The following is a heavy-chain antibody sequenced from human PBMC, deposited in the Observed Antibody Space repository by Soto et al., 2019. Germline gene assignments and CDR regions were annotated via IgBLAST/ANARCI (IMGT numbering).Heavy chain of an antibody. CDR2: IYHSGSA. CDR3: ARVSGSYYYGMDV. D-gene: IGHD1-26*01. Sequence: TLSLTCAVSGGSISSSNWWSWVRQPPGKGLEWIGEIYHSGSANYNPSLKSRVTISVDKSKNQFSLKLSSVTAADTAVYYCARVSGSYYYGMDVWGQGTTVTVS. V-gene: IGHV4-4*02. CDR1: GGSISSSNW. J-gene: IGHJ6*02.